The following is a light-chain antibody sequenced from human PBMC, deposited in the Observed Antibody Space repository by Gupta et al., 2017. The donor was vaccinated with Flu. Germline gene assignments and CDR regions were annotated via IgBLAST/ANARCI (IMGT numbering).Light chain of an antibody. Sequence: ATLLVSSGERATPSCRASQSVRSYLAWYQQKQGQAPRLLIYGASTRDTGIAARFSGSGYGTEFTLTISSRQSEDFAVYYCQQYNNWPLLTFGGGTKVEIK. V-gene: IGKV3-15*01. CDR2: GAS. CDR1: QSVRSY. CDR3: QQYNNWPLLT. J-gene: IGKJ4*01.